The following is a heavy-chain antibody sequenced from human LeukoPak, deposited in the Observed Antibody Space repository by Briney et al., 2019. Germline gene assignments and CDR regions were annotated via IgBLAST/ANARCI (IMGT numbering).Heavy chain of an antibody. Sequence: PSETLSLTCAVYGGSFSGYYWSWIRQPPGKGLEWIGDINHSGSTNYNPSLKSRVTISVDTSKNQFSLKLSSVTAADTAVYYCARVLGNWNDVGGYFDYWGQGTLVTVSS. CDR1: GGSFSGYY. CDR2: INHSGST. V-gene: IGHV4-34*01. J-gene: IGHJ4*02. D-gene: IGHD1-20*01. CDR3: ARVLGNWNDVGGYFDY.